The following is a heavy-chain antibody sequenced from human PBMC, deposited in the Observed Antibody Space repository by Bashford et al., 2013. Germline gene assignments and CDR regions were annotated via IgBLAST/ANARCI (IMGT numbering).Heavy chain of an antibody. CDR1: GGTFSSYA. V-gene: IGHV1-69*13. J-gene: IGHJ3*02. D-gene: IGHD5-18*01. Sequence: SVKVSCKASGGTFSSYAISWVRQAPGQGLEWMGGIIPIFGTANYAQKFQGRVTITADESTSTAYMELSSLRSEDTAVYYCARDPRTAMVLDAFDIWGQGTLVTVSS. CDR3: ARDPRTAMVLDAFDI. CDR2: IIPIFGTA.